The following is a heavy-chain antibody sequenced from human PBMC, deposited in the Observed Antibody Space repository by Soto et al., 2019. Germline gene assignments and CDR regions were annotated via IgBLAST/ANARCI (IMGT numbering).Heavy chain of an antibody. CDR2: IRSKANSYAT. D-gene: IGHD2-2*01. CDR3: TRRDIVVVPAADSYWYFDL. CDR1: GFTFSGSA. Sequence: EVQLVESGGGLVQPGGSLELSCAASGFTFSGSAMHWVRQASGKGLEWGGRIRSKANSYATSYAASVKGRFTITRDDSKNTAYLQMNSLKTEDTAVYYCTRRDIVVVPAADSYWYFDLSGRGTLVTVSS. V-gene: IGHV3-73*01. J-gene: IGHJ2*01.